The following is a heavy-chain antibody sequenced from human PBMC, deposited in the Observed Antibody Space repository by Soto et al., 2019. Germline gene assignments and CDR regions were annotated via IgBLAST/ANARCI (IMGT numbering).Heavy chain of an antibody. CDR2: ISSTTNYI. CDR3: ARESEDLTSNFDY. V-gene: IGHV3-21*06. J-gene: IGHJ4*02. CDR1: GFTFTSNT. Sequence: GGPLRFSFAPPGFTFTSNTRNWVRKAPGKGLEWVSSISSTTNYIYYGDSMKGRFTISRDNAKNSLYLEMNSLRAEDTAVYYCARESEDLTSNFDYWGQGTLVTVSS.